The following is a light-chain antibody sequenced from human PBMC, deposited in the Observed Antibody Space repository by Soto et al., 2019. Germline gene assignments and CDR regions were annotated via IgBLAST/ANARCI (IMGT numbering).Light chain of an antibody. V-gene: IGLV2-14*01. CDR3: SSYTSSSTHWV. CDR2: DVS. Sequence: QSVLTQPASVSGSPGQSITISCTGTSSDVGGYNYVSWYQQHPGKAPKLMIYDVSNRPSGVSNRFSGSKSGNTASLTISGRQAEDEADYYCSSYTSSSTHWVFGGGTKLTVL. CDR1: SSDVGGYNY. J-gene: IGLJ3*02.